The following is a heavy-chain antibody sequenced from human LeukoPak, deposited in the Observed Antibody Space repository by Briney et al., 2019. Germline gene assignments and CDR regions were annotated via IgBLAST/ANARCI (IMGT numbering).Heavy chain of an antibody. CDR3: ARSARHCNNGVCFTDYYIDL. J-gene: IGHJ6*03. CDR1: GYTFTGYY. CDR2: INPNSGGT. D-gene: IGHD2-8*01. Sequence: ASVKVSCKASGYTFTGYYMHWVRQAPGQGLEWMGWINPNSGGTNYAQMFQGRVTMTRDTSISTAYMELSRLRSDDTAVYYCARSARHCNNGVCFTDYYIDLWGKGTTVIVSS. V-gene: IGHV1-2*02.